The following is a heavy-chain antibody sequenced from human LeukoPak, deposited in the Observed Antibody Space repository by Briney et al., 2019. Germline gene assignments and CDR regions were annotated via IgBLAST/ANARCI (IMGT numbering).Heavy chain of an antibody. CDR2: VGTSADT. Sequence: GGSLRLSCAASGFTFSSYAMDWVRQAPGQGLQWVPAVGTSADTYYADSVRGRFTISRDNSKNTLYLQMDSLRAEDTAIYYCTRKTPGRTPFDYWGQGILVTVSS. CDR1: GFTFSSYA. D-gene: IGHD2-15*01. V-gene: IGHV3-23*01. J-gene: IGHJ4*02. CDR3: TRKTPGRTPFDY.